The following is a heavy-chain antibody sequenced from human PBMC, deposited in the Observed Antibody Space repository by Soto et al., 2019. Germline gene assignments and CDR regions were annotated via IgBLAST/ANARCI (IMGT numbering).Heavy chain of an antibody. CDR3: ARVPEDYAYCGGDCYSSYYYGMDV. CDR2: ISAYNGNT. Sequence: ASVKVSCKASGYTFTSYGISWVRQAPGQGLERMGWISAYNGNTNYAQKLQGRVTMTTDTSTSTAYMELRSLRSDDTAVYYCARVPEDYAYCGGDCYSSYYYGMDVWGQ. V-gene: IGHV1-18*01. CDR1: GYTFTSYG. D-gene: IGHD2-21*02. J-gene: IGHJ6*02.